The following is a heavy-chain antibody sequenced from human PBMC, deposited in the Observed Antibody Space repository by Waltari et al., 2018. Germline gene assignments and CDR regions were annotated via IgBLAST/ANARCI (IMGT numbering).Heavy chain of an antibody. Sequence: QVQLVESGGGLVKPGGSLRLSCAASGFSFSDHYMNWIRQAPGKGLEWVSYSSYSGRTVYNADSVRGRFTISRDNAKNSLYLQINSLRAEDTAVYYCARGGSRWPVPQDYWGQGTLVTVSS. D-gene: IGHD6-13*01. CDR3: ARGGSRWPVPQDY. V-gene: IGHV3-11*04. J-gene: IGHJ4*02. CDR1: GFSFSDHY. CDR2: SSYSGRTV.